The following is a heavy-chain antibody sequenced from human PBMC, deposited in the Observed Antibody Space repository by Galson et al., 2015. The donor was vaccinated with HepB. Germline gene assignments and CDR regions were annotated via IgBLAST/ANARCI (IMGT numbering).Heavy chain of an antibody. CDR2: ISYDGSNK. CDR3: ARSGGERRAIGY. CDR1: GFTFSSYA. V-gene: IGHV3-30*04. D-gene: IGHD3-16*01. Sequence: SLRLSCAASGFTFSSYAMHWVRQAPGKGLEWVAVISYDGSNKYYADSVKGRFTISRDNSKNTLYLQMNSLRAEDTAVYYCARSGGERRAIGYWGQGTLVTVSS. J-gene: IGHJ4*02.